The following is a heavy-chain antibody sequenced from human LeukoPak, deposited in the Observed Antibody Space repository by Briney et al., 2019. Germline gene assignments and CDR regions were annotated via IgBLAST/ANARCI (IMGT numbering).Heavy chain of an antibody. V-gene: IGHV1-18*01. Sequence: ASVKVSCKASGYTFTSYGISWVRQAPGQGLEWMGWISAYNGNTNYAQKLQGRVTMTTDTSTSTAYMELRSLRSDDTAVYYCATSRGDYNPGRNWFDPWGQGTLVTVSS. D-gene: IGHD4-17*01. CDR3: ATSRGDYNPGRNWFDP. CDR1: GYTFTSYG. CDR2: ISAYNGNT. J-gene: IGHJ5*02.